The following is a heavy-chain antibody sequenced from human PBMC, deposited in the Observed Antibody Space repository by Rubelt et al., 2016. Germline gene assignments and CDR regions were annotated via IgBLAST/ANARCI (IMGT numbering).Heavy chain of an antibody. V-gene: IGHV3-53*01. CDR1: GFTVSSSH. J-gene: IGHJ4*02. D-gene: IGHD5-24*01. CDR2: ISTADRI. CDR3: VREPVDGYGFFDY. Sequence: EVQLVESGGGLIQPGGSLRLSCAASGFTVSSSHVTWVRQAPGKGLEWVSLISTADRITYADSVKGRFTISRDNSKNTVFPQMNSLRVEDTAVDYCVREPVDGYGFFDYWGQGTLVTVSS.